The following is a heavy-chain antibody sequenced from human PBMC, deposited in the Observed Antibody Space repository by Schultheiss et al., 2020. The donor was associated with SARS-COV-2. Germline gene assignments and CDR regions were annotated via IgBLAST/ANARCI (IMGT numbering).Heavy chain of an antibody. D-gene: IGHD1-26*01. CDR2: IYYSGST. Sequence: SETLSLTCTVSGGSISSYYWSWIRQPPGKGLEWIGYIYYSGSTNYNPSLKSRVTMSVDTSKNQFSLKLSSVTAADTAVYYCARVSGRRFSSGDYYYYMDVWGKGTTVTVSS. V-gene: IGHV4-59*12. J-gene: IGHJ6*03. CDR3: ARVSGRRFSSGDYYYYMDV. CDR1: GGSISSYY.